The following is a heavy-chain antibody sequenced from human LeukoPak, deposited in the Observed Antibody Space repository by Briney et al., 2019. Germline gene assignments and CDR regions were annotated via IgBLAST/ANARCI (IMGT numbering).Heavy chain of an antibody. CDR2: IKLDGSEK. CDR1: GFTVSSNY. D-gene: IGHD3-3*01. Sequence: QSGGSLRLSCAASGFTVSSNYMSWVRQAPGKGLEWVANIKLDGSEKNYVDSVKGRFTISRDNTKNSLYLQMNSLRAEDTAVFYCARDQYDTWSRRGNFDSWGQGTLVIVSS. CDR3: ARDQYDTWSRRGNFDS. J-gene: IGHJ4*02. V-gene: IGHV3-7*03.